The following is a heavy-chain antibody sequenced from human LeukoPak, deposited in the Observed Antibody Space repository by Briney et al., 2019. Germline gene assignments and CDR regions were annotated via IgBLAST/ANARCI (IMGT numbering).Heavy chain of an antibody. Sequence: SETLSLTCTVSGDSFHKNNYYCGWIRQAPGGGGVWNGYFYYNGRTYCLRSLTSRRTISVYTSNNQSSMKLNSVSAADPALFYCARITDRTIFGEIIHGFDVWGQGTPVTVSS. J-gene: IGHJ3*01. D-gene: IGHD3-3*01. V-gene: IGHV4-39*01. CDR1: GDSFHKNNYY. CDR3: ARITDRTIFGEIIHGFDV. CDR2: FYYNGRT.